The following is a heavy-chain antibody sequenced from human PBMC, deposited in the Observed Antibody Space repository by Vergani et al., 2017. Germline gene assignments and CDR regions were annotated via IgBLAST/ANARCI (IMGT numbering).Heavy chain of an antibody. V-gene: IGHV3-30*02. Sequence: QVQLVESVGGVVQPGGSLRLSCSASGLTLSSYGVHWVRQAPGRGLESVTFTRPHEDGAFYSASVRGRFTVSRDNSKNTLYLEMNRLNVDDTAIYYCGKTQGTVVGTWWFDPWGQGTPVTVSS. CDR1: GLTLSSYG. J-gene: IGHJ5*02. D-gene: IGHD1-7*01. CDR3: GKTQGTVVGTWWFDP. CDR2: TRPHEDGA.